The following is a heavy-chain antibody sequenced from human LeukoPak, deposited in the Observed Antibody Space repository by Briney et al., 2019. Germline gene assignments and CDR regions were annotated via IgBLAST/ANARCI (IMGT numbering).Heavy chain of an antibody. Sequence: GGSLRLSCVASGFTFSSYGMHWVRQAPGKGLEWVAVIWYDGSNKYYADSVKGRFTISRDNSKNTLYLQMNSLRAEDTAVYYCARDLLRITWDGFDYWGQGTLVTVSS. CDR3: ARDLLRITWDGFDY. CDR2: IWYDGSNK. J-gene: IGHJ4*02. D-gene: IGHD3-3*01. V-gene: IGHV3-33*01. CDR1: GFTFSSYG.